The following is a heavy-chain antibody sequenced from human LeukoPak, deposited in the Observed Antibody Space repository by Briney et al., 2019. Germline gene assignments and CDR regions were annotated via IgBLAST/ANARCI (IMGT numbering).Heavy chain of an antibody. D-gene: IGHD3-22*01. CDR3: ARDRDSSGGVFDY. V-gene: IGHV1-69*04. CDR1: GGTFSSYA. CDR2: IIPIFGIA. Sequence: SVKVSCKASGGTFSSYAISWVRQAPGQGLEWMGRIIPIFGIANYAQKFQGRVTITADKSTSTAYMELSSLRSEDTAVYYCARDRDSSGGVFDYWGQGTLDTVSS. J-gene: IGHJ4*02.